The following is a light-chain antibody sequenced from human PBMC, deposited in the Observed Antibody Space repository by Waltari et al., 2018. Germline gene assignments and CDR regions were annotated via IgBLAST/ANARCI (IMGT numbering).Light chain of an antibody. V-gene: IGLV2-14*03. CDR3: SSYTSSGTVI. Sequence: QSALTQPASVSGSPGQSITISCTGTGSDVGSYVYVSWYQQHPGKGPKLMIFDVSNRPSGVFIRFSGSKSGNTAALTISGLQAEDEADYYCSSYTSSGTVIFGGGTKLTVL. J-gene: IGLJ2*01. CDR2: DVS. CDR1: GSDVGSYVY.